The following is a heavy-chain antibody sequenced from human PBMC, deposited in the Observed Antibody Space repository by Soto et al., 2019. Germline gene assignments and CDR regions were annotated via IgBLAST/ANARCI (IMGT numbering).Heavy chain of an antibody. CDR2: IIPIFPTT. CDR3: APEKDRLQLGRNYYYAMDV. J-gene: IGHJ6*02. Sequence: QVQLVQSGAEVKKPGSSVTVSCKASGGTFGNSAISWVRQAPGQGLEWMGGIIPIFPTTDYAEKFQGRVPITADETTSTAAMELTTLRSEDTAAYYCAPEKDRLQLGRNYYYAMDVWGQGTMVTVSS. V-gene: IGHV1-69*12. D-gene: IGHD5-12*01. CDR1: GGTFGNSA.